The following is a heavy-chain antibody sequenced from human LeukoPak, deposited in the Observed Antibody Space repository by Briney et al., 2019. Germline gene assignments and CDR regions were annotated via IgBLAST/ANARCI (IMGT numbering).Heavy chain of an antibody. CDR3: TREYYYDSSGYYYYYGMDV. J-gene: IGHJ6*02. CDR2: IRSKAYGGTT. CDR1: GFTFGDYA. Sequence: PGGSPRLSCTASGFTFGDYAMSWFRQAPGKGLEWVGFIRSKAYGGTTEYAASVKGRFTISRDDSKSIAYLQMNSLKTEDTAVYYCTREYYYDSSGYYYYYGMDVWGQGTTVTVSS. D-gene: IGHD3-22*01. V-gene: IGHV3-49*03.